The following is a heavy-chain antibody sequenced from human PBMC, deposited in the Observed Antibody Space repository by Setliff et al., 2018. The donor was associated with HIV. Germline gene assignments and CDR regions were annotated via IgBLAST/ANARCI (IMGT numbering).Heavy chain of an antibody. CDR3: ARQPPGFLNPKDSFDF. CDR2: IYPGDSDT. J-gene: IGHJ3*01. V-gene: IGHV5-51*01. CDR1: GYNFANYW. Sequence: PGASLKISCKASGYNFANYWIGWVRQRPGKGLEWMGIIYPGDSDTKYSPSFQGQVSISADKSTSTAFLQWISLKASDTATYYCARQPPGFLNPKDSFDFWGQGTRVTVSS.